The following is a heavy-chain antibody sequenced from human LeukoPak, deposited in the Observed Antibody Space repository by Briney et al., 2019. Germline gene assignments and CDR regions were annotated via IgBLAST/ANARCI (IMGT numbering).Heavy chain of an antibody. Sequence: KSSETLSLTCTVSGGSISSSSYYWGWIRQPPGKGLEWIGSIYYSGSTYYNPSLKSRVTISVDTSKNQFSLKLSSVTAADTAVYYCARDSWDMGNIIWGQGTMVTVSS. V-gene: IGHV4-39*07. CDR1: GGSISSSSYY. CDR3: ARDSWDMGNII. J-gene: IGHJ3*02. D-gene: IGHD2-15*01. CDR2: IYYSGST.